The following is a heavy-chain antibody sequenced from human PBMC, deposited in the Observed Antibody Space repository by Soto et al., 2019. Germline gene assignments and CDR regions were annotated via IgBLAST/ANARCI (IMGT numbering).Heavy chain of an antibody. V-gene: IGHV3-23*01. Sequence: QSGGSLRLSCAASGFTFSSYAMNWVRQAPGKGLEWVSTMSGSGGYTYYADSVKGRFTISRDISKNTLYLQMNTLNAEDTAVYFCAKALGYCRDTSCFAFDFWGPGTLVTVSS. D-gene: IGHD2-2*01. J-gene: IGHJ4*02. CDR2: MSGSGGYT. CDR1: GFTFSSYA. CDR3: AKALGYCRDTSCFAFDF.